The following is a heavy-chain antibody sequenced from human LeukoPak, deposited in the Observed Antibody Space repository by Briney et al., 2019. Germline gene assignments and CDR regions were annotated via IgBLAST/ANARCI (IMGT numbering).Heavy chain of an antibody. Sequence: GGSLRLSCAASGFTFSSYAMSWVRQAPGKGLEWVSAISGSGGSTYYADSVKGRFTISRDNSKNALYLQINNLGAEDTAVYYCAKDRPGAMLYFDCWGQGTLVTVSS. J-gene: IGHJ4*02. D-gene: IGHD1-26*01. CDR3: AKDRPGAMLYFDC. CDR2: ISGSGGST. CDR1: GFTFSSYA. V-gene: IGHV3-23*01.